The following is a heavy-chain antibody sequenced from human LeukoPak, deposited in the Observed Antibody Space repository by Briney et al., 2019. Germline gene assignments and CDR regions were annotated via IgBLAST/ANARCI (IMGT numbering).Heavy chain of an antibody. CDR1: GFTFSYYG. D-gene: IGHD3-22*01. V-gene: IGHV3-21*01. Sequence: GGSLRLSCAASGFTFSYYGMNWVRQAPGKGLEWVSSISSSSSYIYYADSVKGRFTISRDNAKNSLYLQMNSLRAEDTAVYYCARDGAGGILYYYDSSGCPDYWGQGTLVTVSS. J-gene: IGHJ4*02. CDR2: ISSSSSYI. CDR3: ARDGAGGILYYYDSSGCPDY.